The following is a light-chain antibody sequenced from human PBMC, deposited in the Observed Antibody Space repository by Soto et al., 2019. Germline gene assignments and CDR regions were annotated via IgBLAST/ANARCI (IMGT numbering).Light chain of an antibody. CDR2: EVT. V-gene: IGLV2-14*01. CDR1: SSDVGGHNY. J-gene: IGLJ2*01. Sequence: QSALTQPASVSGSPGQSITISCTGTSSDVGGHNYVSWYQQHPGKAPKLMIYEVTNRPSGVSNRFSASKSGNTASLTISGLQAEDEADYYCSSFTATKTVVFGVGTKLTVL. CDR3: SSFTATKTVV.